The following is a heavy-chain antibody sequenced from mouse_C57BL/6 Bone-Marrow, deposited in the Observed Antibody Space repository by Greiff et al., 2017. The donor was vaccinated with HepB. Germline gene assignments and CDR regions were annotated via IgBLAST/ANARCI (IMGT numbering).Heavy chain of an antibody. CDR1: GYTFTSYW. CDR3: ARKGRGYDAGYYAMDY. J-gene: IGHJ4*01. CDR2: IDPSDSET. V-gene: IGHV1-52*01. D-gene: IGHD2-2*01. Sequence: QVQLQQPGAELVRPGSSVKLSCKASGYTFTSYWMHWVKQRPIQGLEWIGNIDPSDSETHYNQKFKDKATLTVDKSSSTAYMQLSSLTSEDSAVYYCARKGRGYDAGYYAMDYWGQGTSVTVSS.